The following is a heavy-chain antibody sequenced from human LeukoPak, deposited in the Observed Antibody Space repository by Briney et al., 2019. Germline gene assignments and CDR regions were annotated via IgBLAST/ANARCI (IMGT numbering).Heavy chain of an antibody. CDR3: ARVQGYCSSTSCYDPDDAFDI. CDR2: MNPNSGNT. CDR1: GYTFTSYD. J-gene: IGHJ3*02. Sequence: GASVKVSCKASGYTFTSYDINWVRQATGQGLEWMGWMNPNSGNTGYAQKFQGRVTITTDESTSTAYMELSSLRSEDTAVYYCARVQGYCSSTSCYDPDDAFDIWGQGTMVTVSS. D-gene: IGHD2-2*01. V-gene: IGHV1-8*01.